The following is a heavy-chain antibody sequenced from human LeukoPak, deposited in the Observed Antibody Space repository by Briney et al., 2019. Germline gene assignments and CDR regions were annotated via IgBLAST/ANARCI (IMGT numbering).Heavy chain of an antibody. Sequence: GGSLRLSCAASGFTFSSYAMHWVRQAPGKGPEWVAVISYDGSNKYYADSVKGRFTISRDNSKNTLYLQMNSLRAEDTAVYYCARGFDGYYWGQGTLVTVSS. D-gene: IGHD5-24*01. J-gene: IGHJ4*02. V-gene: IGHV3-30-3*01. CDR2: ISYDGSNK. CDR1: GFTFSSYA. CDR3: ARGFDGYY.